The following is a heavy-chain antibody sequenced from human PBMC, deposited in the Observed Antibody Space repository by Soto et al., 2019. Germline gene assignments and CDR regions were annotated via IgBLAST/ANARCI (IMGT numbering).Heavy chain of an antibody. CDR2: IYSRGNA. Sequence: PSETLSLTYSVSDASIRRDKYYWCWLRHPPGKGLEWIGSIYSRGNAYYNPSLRTRVTISLDNSIRQFSLKLNSVTAADSALYFCASFLLLGRIAYY. D-gene: IGHD3-3*01. J-gene: IGHJ6*03. CDR3: ASFLLLGRIAYY. CDR1: DASIRRDKYY. V-gene: IGHV4-39*01.